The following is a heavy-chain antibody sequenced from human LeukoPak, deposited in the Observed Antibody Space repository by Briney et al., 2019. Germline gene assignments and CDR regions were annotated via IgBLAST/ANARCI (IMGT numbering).Heavy chain of an antibody. CDR1: GGSISRSSSF. Sequence: SETLSLTCTVSGGSISRSSSFWGWIRQPPGKGLEWIGSLYYSGSIYYNPSLKSRATISVDTSKNHFSLKLTSVTAADTAMYYCARRGSSIAPRDIDYWGQGAPVTVSS. V-gene: IGHV4-39*02. D-gene: IGHD6-6*01. CDR2: LYYSGSI. J-gene: IGHJ4*02. CDR3: ARRGSSIAPRDIDY.